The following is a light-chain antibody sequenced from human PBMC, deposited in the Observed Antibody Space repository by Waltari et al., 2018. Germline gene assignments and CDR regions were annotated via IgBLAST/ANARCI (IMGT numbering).Light chain of an antibody. V-gene: IGKV3-20*01. CDR3: HHHGTSSYT. CDR2: GAS. J-gene: IGKJ2*01. CDR1: QSFSSTF. Sequence: EIVLTQSPGTLSLSPGEGATLSCRASQSFSSTFLAWYQQKPGQAPRLLIDGASSRAAGIPDRFSGSGSGTDFTLTISRLEPEDFAVYYCHHHGTSSYTFGQGTKLELK.